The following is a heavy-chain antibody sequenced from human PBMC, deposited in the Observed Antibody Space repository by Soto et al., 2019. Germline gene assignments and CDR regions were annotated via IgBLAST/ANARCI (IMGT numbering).Heavy chain of an antibody. V-gene: IGHV1-69*06. D-gene: IGHD3-10*01. CDR3: ALRREGSRDGSNAWGY. CDR2: IIPIFGTA. Sequence: QVQLVQSGAEVTKPGSSVKVSCKDSGGTFSSYAISWVRQAPGQGLEWMGGIIPIFGTANYAQKFQGRVTINEDKSTSTAYMELSRLRSEDTAVYYCALRREGSRDGSNAWGYWGQGTMVTVSS. CDR1: GGTFSSYA. J-gene: IGHJ4*02.